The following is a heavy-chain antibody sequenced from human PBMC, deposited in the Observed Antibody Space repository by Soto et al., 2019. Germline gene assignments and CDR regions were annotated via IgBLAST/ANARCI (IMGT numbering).Heavy chain of an antibody. J-gene: IGHJ4*02. CDR3: ATSFRYFDN. V-gene: IGHV3-23*01. CDR2: ISGRGTNT. Sequence: GGSLRLSCAASGSISTTTPLSWVRQAPGKGLEWVSTISGRGTNTYYADSVKGRFIISRDNLKNTVNLQMNGLGVKDTAIYYCATSFRYFDNWGQGTRVTVSS. CDR1: GSISTTTP.